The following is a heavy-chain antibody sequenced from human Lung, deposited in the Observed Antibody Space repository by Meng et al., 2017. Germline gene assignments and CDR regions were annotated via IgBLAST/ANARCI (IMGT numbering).Heavy chain of an antibody. CDR1: GYNFPDYY. V-gene: IGHV1-2*06. J-gene: IGHJ4*02. Sequence: QWQLVQSGAEVKKPGASLKVACKPSGYNFPDYYIHWVRRAPGQGLEWMGRINPKSGDTHYAQKFQARVTMTGDTSISTAYMELSGLRSDDTAMYYCARDEDISAAGKLFGDYWGQGTLVTVSS. D-gene: IGHD6-25*01. CDR2: INPKSGDT. CDR3: ARDEDISAAGKLFGDY.